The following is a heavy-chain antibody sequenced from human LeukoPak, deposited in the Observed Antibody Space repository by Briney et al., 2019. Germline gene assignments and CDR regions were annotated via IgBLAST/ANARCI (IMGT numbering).Heavy chain of an antibody. Sequence: GESLKISCKGSGYTFTSHWIGWVRQMPGEGLEWMGIIYPGDSDTRYSPSFQGQVTISADKSISTAYLQWSSLKASDTAIYYCARLGYCSSASCYYGMDVWGQGTTVTVSS. CDR3: ARLGYCSSASCYYGMDV. CDR1: GYTFTSHW. D-gene: IGHD2-2*01. CDR2: IYPGDSDT. J-gene: IGHJ6*02. V-gene: IGHV5-51*01.